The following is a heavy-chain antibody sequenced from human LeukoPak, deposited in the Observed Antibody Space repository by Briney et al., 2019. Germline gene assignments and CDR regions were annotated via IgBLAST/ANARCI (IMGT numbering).Heavy chain of an antibody. Sequence: GGSLRLSCAASGFTFSKYWTSWVRQAPGKGLEWVAKIKEDGSEEKYVGSVKGRFTISRDNAKNSVYLQMNSLRVEDTAVYYCARSNRGDSSAYYGFDYWGQGTPVTVSS. CDR1: GFTFSKYW. D-gene: IGHD3-22*01. V-gene: IGHV3-7*01. J-gene: IGHJ4*02. CDR3: ARSNRGDSSAYYGFDY. CDR2: IKEDGSEE.